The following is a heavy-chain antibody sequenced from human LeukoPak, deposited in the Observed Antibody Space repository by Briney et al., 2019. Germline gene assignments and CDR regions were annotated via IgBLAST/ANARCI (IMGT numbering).Heavy chain of an antibody. V-gene: IGHV3-53*01. CDR2: IYSGGST. CDR1: GFTFDDYD. CDR3: ARVRLDRSERNLDAFEN. J-gene: IGHJ3*02. Sequence: GGPLRLSCAASGFTFDDYDMSWVRQAPGKGLEWVSSIYSGGSTYYAGSVKGRFTISRDNSKNTVYLQMNSLRAEDTAVYFCARVRLDRSERNLDAFENWGQGTMVTVPS. D-gene: IGHD1-14*01.